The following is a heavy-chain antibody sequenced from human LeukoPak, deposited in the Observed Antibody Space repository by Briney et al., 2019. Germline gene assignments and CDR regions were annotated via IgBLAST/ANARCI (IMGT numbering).Heavy chain of an antibody. CDR3: ARGPRVITIFGVVTFSSGLGGYYFDY. V-gene: IGHV1-8*01. CDR2: MNPNSGNT. Sequence: ASVKVSCKASGYTFTSHDINWVRQATGQGLEWMGWMNPNSGNTGYAQKFQGRVTVTRNTSISTAYMELSGLRSEDAAVYYCARGPRVITIFGVVTFSSGLGGYYFDYWGQGALVTVSS. CDR1: GYTFTSHD. D-gene: IGHD3-3*01. J-gene: IGHJ4*02.